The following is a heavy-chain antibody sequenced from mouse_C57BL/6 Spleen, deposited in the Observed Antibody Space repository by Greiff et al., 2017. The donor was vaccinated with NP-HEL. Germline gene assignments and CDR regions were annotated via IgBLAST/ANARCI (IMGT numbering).Heavy chain of an antibody. CDR1: GFTFRDYY. J-gene: IGHJ4*01. CDR3: AREDYGSSGGAMDY. Sequence: EVHLVESEGGLVQPGSSMKLSCTASGFTFRDYYMAWVRQVPEKGLEWVATINYDGSSTYYLDSLKSRFIISSDNSKNILYLQMSSLKSEDTATYYCAREDYGSSGGAMDYWGQGTSVTVSS. D-gene: IGHD1-1*01. V-gene: IGHV5-16*01. CDR2: INYDGSST.